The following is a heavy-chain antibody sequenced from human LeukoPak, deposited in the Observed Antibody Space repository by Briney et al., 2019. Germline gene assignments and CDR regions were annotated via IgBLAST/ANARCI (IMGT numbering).Heavy chain of an antibody. CDR2: IGSSSNYI. CDR3: ARSDYCSGTSCYVGAFDI. J-gene: IGHJ3*02. Sequence: PGESLRLSCAASGFTFSNYSMDWVRQAPGKGLEWVSAIGSSSNYILYADSVKGRFTISRDNAKNSLFLQMNSLRAEDTAVYYCARSDYCSGTSCYVGAFDIWGQGTMVTVSS. V-gene: IGHV3-21*01. CDR1: GFTFSNYS. D-gene: IGHD2-2*01.